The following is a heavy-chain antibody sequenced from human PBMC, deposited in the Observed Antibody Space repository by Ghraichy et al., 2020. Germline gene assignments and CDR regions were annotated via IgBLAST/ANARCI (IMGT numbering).Heavy chain of an antibody. Sequence: SETLSLTCTVSGGSISSSSYYWGWIRQPPGKGLEWIGSIYYSGSTYYNPSLKSRVTISVDTSKNQFSLKLSSVTAADTAVYYCARDNAAAGYYYYYYMDVWGKGTTVTVSS. J-gene: IGHJ6*03. V-gene: IGHV4-39*07. CDR2: IYYSGST. D-gene: IGHD6-13*01. CDR3: ARDNAAAGYYYYYYMDV. CDR1: GGSISSSSYY.